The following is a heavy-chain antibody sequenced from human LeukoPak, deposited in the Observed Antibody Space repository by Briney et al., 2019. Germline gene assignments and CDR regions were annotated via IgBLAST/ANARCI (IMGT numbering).Heavy chain of an antibody. V-gene: IGHV4-61*02. Sequence: SQTLSLTCTVSGGSISSGSYYWSWIRQPAGKGLEWIGRIYTSGSTNHNPSLKSRVTISVDTSKNQFSLKLSSVTAADTAVYYCARGGAYYYDSSGYYGYWGQGTLVTVSS. D-gene: IGHD3-22*01. CDR2: IYTSGST. CDR3: ARGGAYYYDSSGYYGY. J-gene: IGHJ4*02. CDR1: GGSISSGSYY.